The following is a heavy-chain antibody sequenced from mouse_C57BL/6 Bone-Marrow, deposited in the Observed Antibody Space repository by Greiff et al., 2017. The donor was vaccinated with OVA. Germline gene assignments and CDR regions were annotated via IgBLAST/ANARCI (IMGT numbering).Heavy chain of an antibody. J-gene: IGHJ4*01. Sequence: VQLKESGPGLVKPSQSLSLTCSVTGYSITSGYYWNWIRQFPGNQLEWMGYISYDGSNNYNPSLQNRLSITRDTSKNQFFLKLNSVTTEDTATYYCAKANWGRGDYWGQGTSVTVSS. CDR3: AKANWGRGDY. CDR2: ISYDGSN. D-gene: IGHD4-1*01. V-gene: IGHV3-6*01. CDR1: GYSITSGYY.